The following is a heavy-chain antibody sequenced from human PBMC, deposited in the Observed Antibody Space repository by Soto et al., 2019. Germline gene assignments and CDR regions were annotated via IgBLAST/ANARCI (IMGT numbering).Heavy chain of an antibody. V-gene: IGHV1-69*13. CDR1: GGTFSSYA. D-gene: IGHD1-20*01. CDR3: ARGCNWNAVYYYGMDV. J-gene: IGHJ6*02. Sequence: SVKVSCKASGGTFSSYAISWVRQAPGQGLEWMGGIIPIFGTANYAQKFQGRVTITADESMSTAYMELSSLRSEDTAVYYCARGCNWNAVYYYGMDVWGQGTTVTVSS. CDR2: IIPIFGTA.